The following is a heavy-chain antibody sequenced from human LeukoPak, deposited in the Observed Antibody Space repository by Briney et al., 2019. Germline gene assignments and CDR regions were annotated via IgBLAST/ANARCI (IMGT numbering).Heavy chain of an antibody. J-gene: IGHJ4*02. CDR2: IYSSGST. V-gene: IGHV4-59*01. D-gene: IGHD2-21*02. Sequence: SETLSLTCTVSSDSISGYYWSWIRQPPGKGLEWLGYIYSSGSTNYNPSLNSRVTISVDTSKNQFSLKLSSVTAADTAVYYCARFAYCGGHCWYYFDYWGQGTLATVSS. CDR3: ARFAYCGGHCWYYFDY. CDR1: SDSISGYY.